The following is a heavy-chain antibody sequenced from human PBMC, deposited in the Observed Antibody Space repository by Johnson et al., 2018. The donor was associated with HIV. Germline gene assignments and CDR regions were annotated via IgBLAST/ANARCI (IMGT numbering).Heavy chain of an antibody. D-gene: IGHD1-26*01. J-gene: IGHJ3*02. V-gene: IGHV3-66*01. CDR2: IYRGGST. CDR1: GFTVSSNY. Sequence: VQLVESGGGLVQPGGSLRLSCAASGFTVSSNYMSWVRQAPGKGLEWVSVIYRGGSTYYADSVRGRFSSSRDNSKNTLDLQMNSLRAEDTAVYYCARGWGAFDIWGQGTMVTVSS. CDR3: ARGWGAFDI.